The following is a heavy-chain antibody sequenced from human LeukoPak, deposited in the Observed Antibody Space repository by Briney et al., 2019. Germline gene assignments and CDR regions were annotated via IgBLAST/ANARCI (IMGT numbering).Heavy chain of an antibody. D-gene: IGHD6-19*01. Sequence: SETLSLTCAVSGYSLSSGYFWGWIRQPPGKGVAWIGTFYHRGNTYYNPSLKSRVTISVDTSKNQFSLKLTSVTAADTAVYYCARDRPLLSGWSWFDPWGQGTLVTVSS. J-gene: IGHJ5*02. CDR3: ARDRPLLSGWSWFDP. CDR2: FYHRGNT. V-gene: IGHV4-38-2*02. CDR1: GYSLSSGYF.